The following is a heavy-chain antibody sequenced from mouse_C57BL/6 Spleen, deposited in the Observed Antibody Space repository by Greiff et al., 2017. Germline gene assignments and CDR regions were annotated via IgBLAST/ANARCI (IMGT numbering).Heavy chain of an antibody. V-gene: IGHV1-42*01. CDR3: SIYYGYDGYAMDY. J-gene: IGHJ4*01. D-gene: IGHD2-2*01. CDR2: INPSTGGT. Sequence: EVKLQESGPELVKPGASVKISCKASGYSFTGYYMNWVKQSPEKSLEWIGEINPSTGGTTYNQKFKAKAPLTVDKSSSTAYMQLKSLTSEDSAVYYCSIYYGYDGYAMDYWGQGTSVTVSS. CDR1: GYSFTGYY.